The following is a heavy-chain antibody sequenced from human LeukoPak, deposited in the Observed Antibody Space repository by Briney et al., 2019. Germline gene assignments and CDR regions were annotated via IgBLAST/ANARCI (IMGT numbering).Heavy chain of an antibody. J-gene: IGHJ5*02. CDR3: ARWKAGITMIVAKSGGLDP. V-gene: IGHV1-3*01. Sequence: ASVEVSCKASGYTFTSYAMHWVRQAPGQSLEWMGWINAGNGNTKYSQKFQGRVTITRDTSASTAYMELSSLRSEDTAVYYCARWKAGITMIVAKSGGLDPWGQGTLVTVSS. CDR1: GYTFTSYA. D-gene: IGHD3-22*01. CDR2: INAGNGNT.